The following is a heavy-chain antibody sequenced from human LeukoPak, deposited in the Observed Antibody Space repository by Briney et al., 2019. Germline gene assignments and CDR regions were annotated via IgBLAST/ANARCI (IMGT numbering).Heavy chain of an antibody. CDR3: ARASRGAGSYYGSDS. Sequence: SETLSLTCTVSGGSISSGEYYWSWIRQPPGKGLEWIGTIYYSGSTYYNPSLKSRVTISVDTSKNQFSLKLSSVTAADTAVYYCARASRGAGSYYGSDSSGPGTLVTASS. D-gene: IGHD1-26*01. J-gene: IGHJ4*02. CDR2: IYYSGST. V-gene: IGHV4-39*07. CDR1: GGSISSGEYY.